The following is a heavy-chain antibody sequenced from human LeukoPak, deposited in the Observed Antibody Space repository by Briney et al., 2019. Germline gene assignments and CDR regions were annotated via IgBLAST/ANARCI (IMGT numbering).Heavy chain of an antibody. D-gene: IGHD3-10*01. CDR2: ISAYNGNT. J-gene: IGHJ4*02. Sequence: ASVKVSCKASGYTFTSYGISWVRQAPGQGLEWMGWISAYNGNTNYAQKLQGRVTMTTDTSTSTAYTELRSLRSDDTAVYYCARDCGLSRLACMVRGVRPLDYWGQGTLVTVSS. V-gene: IGHV1-18*04. CDR3: ARDCGLSRLACMVRGVRPLDY. CDR1: GYTFTSYG.